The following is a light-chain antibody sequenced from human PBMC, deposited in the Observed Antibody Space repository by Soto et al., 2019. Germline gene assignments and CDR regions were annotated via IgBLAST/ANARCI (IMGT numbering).Light chain of an antibody. CDR1: QSVSSIY. V-gene: IGKV3-20*01. J-gene: IGKJ2*01. Sequence: ENVLKQSPGTLSLSPGERATLSCRASQSVSSIYLAWYQQKPGQAPRLLIYRASSRATGIPDRFSGSGSRTDFTLTISRLEPEDFAVYYCQQYGGSPPYTLGQGTKLEIK. CDR2: RAS. CDR3: QQYGGSPPYT.